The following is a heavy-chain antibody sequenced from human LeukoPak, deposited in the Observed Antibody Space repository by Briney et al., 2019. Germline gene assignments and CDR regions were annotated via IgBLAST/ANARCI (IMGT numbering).Heavy chain of an antibody. CDR2: INPKTGGS. D-gene: IGHD1-20*01. J-gene: IGHJ4*02. Sequence: ASVKVSCKASGYTFTGYYMHGVRQAPGQGLEWLGRINPKTGGSNYAQKFQGRVTMTSDTSTSTAYMELSRLNSDDTAVYYCTTLVSGINYWGQGTLVTVSS. V-gene: IGHV1-2*06. CDR1: GYTFTGYY. CDR3: TTLVSGINY.